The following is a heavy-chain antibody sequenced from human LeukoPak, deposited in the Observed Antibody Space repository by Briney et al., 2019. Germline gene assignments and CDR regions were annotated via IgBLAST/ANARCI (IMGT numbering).Heavy chain of an antibody. Sequence: GESLKISCKGSGYSFTDYWIGWVRQRPGKGLEWMGMIYPGDSDTRYSPSFQGQVTISADKSISTAHLQWSGLKASDTAMYFCARRSGSSMIEYWGQGTLVTVSS. D-gene: IGHD2-2*01. CDR1: GYSFTDYW. CDR2: IYPGDSDT. J-gene: IGHJ4*02. V-gene: IGHV5-51*01. CDR3: ARRSGSSMIEY.